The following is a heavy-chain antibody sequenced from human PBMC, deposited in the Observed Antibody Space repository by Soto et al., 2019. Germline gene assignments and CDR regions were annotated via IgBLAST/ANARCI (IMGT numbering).Heavy chain of an antibody. CDR1: GYTLTELS. CDR2: FDPEDGET. V-gene: IGHV1-24*01. Sequence: ASVKVSCKVSGYTLTELSMHWVRQAPGKGLEWMGGFDPEDGETIYAQKFQGRVTMTEDTSTDTAYMELSSLRSEDTAVYSCATGEPVRGVSPLDYWGQGTLVTVSS. J-gene: IGHJ4*02. CDR3: ATGEPVRGVSPLDY. D-gene: IGHD3-10*01.